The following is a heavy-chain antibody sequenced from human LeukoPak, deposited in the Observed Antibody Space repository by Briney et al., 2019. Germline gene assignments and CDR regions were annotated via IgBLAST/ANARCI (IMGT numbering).Heavy chain of an antibody. Sequence: GGSLRLSCAASGFTFSSYGMHWVRQAPGKGLEWVAFIRYDGSNKYYADSVKGRFTISRDNAKNSLYLQMNSLRAEDTAVYYCARSENGDYDYWGQGTLVTVSS. CDR1: GFTFSSYG. CDR3: ARSENGDYDY. D-gene: IGHD4-17*01. CDR2: IRYDGSNK. J-gene: IGHJ4*02. V-gene: IGHV3-30*02.